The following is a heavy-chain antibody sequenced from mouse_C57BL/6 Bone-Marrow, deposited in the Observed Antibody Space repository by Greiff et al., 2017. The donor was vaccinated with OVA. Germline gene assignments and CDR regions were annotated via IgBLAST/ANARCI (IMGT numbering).Heavy chain of an antibody. CDR1: GFNIKDYY. D-gene: IGHD1-1*01. CDR3: TRRDGSPWFAY. Sequence: AQLKQSGAELVKPGASVKLFCTASGFNIKDYYMFWVKQRTEQGLVWIGRIDPEDGEIKYAPKFPGKATITADTSSRTAYLQVSSLTSEDTAVYCCTRRDGSPWFAYWSQGTLVTVSA. J-gene: IGHJ3*01. V-gene: IGHV14-2*01. CDR2: IDPEDGEI.